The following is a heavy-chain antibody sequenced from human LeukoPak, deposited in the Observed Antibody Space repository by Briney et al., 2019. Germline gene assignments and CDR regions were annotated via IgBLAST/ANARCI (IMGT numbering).Heavy chain of an antibody. CDR3: ARSLYSSSWYEGVAFDY. V-gene: IGHV4-59*01. Sequence: PSETLSPTCTVSGGSISSYYWSWIRQPPGKGLEWIGYIYYSGSTNYNPSLKSRVTISVDTSKNQFSLKLSSVTAADTAVYYCARSLYSSSWYEGVAFDYWGQGTLVTVSS. J-gene: IGHJ4*02. D-gene: IGHD6-13*01. CDR1: GGSISSYY. CDR2: IYYSGST.